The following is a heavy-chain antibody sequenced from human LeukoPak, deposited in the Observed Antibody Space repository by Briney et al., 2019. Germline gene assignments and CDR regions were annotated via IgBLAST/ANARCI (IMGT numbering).Heavy chain of an antibody. CDR1: GFTFSSYW. Sequence: GGSLRLSCAASGFTFSSYWMHWVRHAPGKGLVWVSRISSDGSSTNYADSGMGRFTVSRDNAENTLFLQMNSLRAEDTAVYYCATLGSYFDYWGQGTLVTVSP. CDR3: ATLGSYFDY. D-gene: IGHD3-10*01. V-gene: IGHV3-74*01. CDR2: ISSDGSST. J-gene: IGHJ4*02.